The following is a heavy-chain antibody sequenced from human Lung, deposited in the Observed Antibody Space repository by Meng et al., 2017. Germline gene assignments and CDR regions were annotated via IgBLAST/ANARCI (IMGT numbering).Heavy chain of an antibody. Sequence: QLRLQESGPGLVKPSETLSLTCTVSSASFTISDYYWVWIRRPPGKGLEWIGSIYYDGRTYYNSSLKSRVTISVDTSTNQFSLKLSSVTATDTAVYYCARRAHYGDPPRWGQGTLVTVSS. J-gene: IGHJ4*02. D-gene: IGHD4-17*01. V-gene: IGHV4-39*01. CDR1: SASFTISDYY. CDR2: IYYDGRT. CDR3: ARRAHYGDPPR.